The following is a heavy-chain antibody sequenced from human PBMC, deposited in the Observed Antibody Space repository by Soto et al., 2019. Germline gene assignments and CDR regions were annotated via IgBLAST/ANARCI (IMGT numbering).Heavy chain of an antibody. CDR2: IFPADSDT. V-gene: IGHV5-51*01. CDR3: ASRADFDY. CDR1: GYSFNSDW. Sequence: GESLKISCKGSGYSFNSDWIAWVRQMPGKGLEWMGIIFPADSDTKYSPSFQGQVTISADRSISTAYLQWSSLKASDTAIYYCASRADFDYWGQGTLVTVSS. J-gene: IGHJ4*02.